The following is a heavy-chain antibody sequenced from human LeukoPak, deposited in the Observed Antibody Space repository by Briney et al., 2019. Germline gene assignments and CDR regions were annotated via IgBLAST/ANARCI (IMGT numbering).Heavy chain of an antibody. V-gene: IGHV3-9*01. J-gene: IGHJ4*02. Sequence: GGSLRLSCAGSGFIFNNYAMHWVRQTPGKGLEWVSGISWNSGTIDYADSVRGRFTISRDNAKNSLYLQMDSLRVEDTAFYYCAKDNRRHYTSGPNPDSLHWGQGALVTVSS. D-gene: IGHD6-19*01. CDR1: GFIFNNYA. CDR3: AKDNRRHYTSGPNPDSLH. CDR2: ISWNSGTI.